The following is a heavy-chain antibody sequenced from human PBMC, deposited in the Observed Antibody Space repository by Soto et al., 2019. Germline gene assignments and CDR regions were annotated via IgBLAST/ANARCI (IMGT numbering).Heavy chain of an antibody. CDR1: GYTFTSYD. Sequence: QVQLVQSGAEVKRPGASVKVSCKASGYTFTSYDFNWVRQAPGQGLEWMGWVNPNSGNTDYEQKFQGRVTMTRNTSIRTAYMELSSLRSEDTAVYYFASASYLDPAFDIWGQGTMVTVSS. D-gene: IGHD2-2*03. CDR2: VNPNSGNT. CDR3: ASASYLDPAFDI. J-gene: IGHJ3*02. V-gene: IGHV1-8*01.